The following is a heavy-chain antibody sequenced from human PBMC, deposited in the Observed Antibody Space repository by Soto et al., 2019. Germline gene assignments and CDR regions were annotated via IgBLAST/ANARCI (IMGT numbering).Heavy chain of an antibody. Sequence: QVQLVQSGAEVKKPGASVKVSCKASGYTFTSYAMHWVRQAPGQRLEWMGWITAGNGNTKYSQKFQGRVTITRDTSASTAYMELSSLRSEDTAVYYCASVDTAMVTPFDYWGQGTLVTVSS. J-gene: IGHJ4*02. V-gene: IGHV1-3*01. CDR3: ASVDTAMVTPFDY. CDR2: ITAGNGNT. D-gene: IGHD5-18*01. CDR1: GYTFTSYA.